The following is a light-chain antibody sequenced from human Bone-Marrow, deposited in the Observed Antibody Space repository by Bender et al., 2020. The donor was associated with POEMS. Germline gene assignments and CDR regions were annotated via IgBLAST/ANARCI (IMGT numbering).Light chain of an antibody. CDR1: SSDVGSYNL. V-gene: IGLV2-23*01. Sequence: QSALTQPASVSGSPGQSITISCTGTSSDVGSYNLVSWYQQHPGKAPKLMIYEGHKRPSGVSNRFSGSKSGNTASLTISGLQAEDEADYYCCSYAGDWVFGGGTKLTVL. CDR2: EGH. CDR3: CSYAGDWV. J-gene: IGLJ3*02.